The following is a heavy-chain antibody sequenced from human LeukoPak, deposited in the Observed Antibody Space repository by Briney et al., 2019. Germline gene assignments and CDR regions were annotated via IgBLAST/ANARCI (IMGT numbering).Heavy chain of an antibody. V-gene: IGHV4-31*03. J-gene: IGHJ4*02. CDR3: ARAGCSGGSCSSAGDS. Sequence: SETLSLTCTVSGASINSGDYYWSWFRQHPGKGLEWIGYIYYSGTTYYNPSLKSRVTMSVDTSKNQFSLHLTSVTAADTAAYYCARAGCSGGSCSSAGDSWGQGTLVTVSS. CDR2: IYYSGTT. CDR1: GASINSGDYY. D-gene: IGHD2-15*01.